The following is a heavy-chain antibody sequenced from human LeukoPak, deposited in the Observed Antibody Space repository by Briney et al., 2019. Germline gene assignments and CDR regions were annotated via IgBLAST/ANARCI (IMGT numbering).Heavy chain of an antibody. CDR1: GFTFRSYA. Sequence: GGSLRLSCAASGFTFRSYAMSWVGQAPGKGREGVSAISGSGGSAYYADSVKGRFTISRDNSKNTLYLQMNSLRAEDTALYYCAKDRPHYYYGSGSYYAQYDAFDIWGQGTMVTVSS. J-gene: IGHJ3*02. CDR3: AKDRPHYYYGSGSYYAQYDAFDI. D-gene: IGHD3-10*01. V-gene: IGHV3-23*01. CDR2: ISGSGGSA.